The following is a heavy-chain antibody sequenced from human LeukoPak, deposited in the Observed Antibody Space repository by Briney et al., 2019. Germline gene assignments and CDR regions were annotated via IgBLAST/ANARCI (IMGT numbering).Heavy chain of an antibody. CDR3: ARASTVTSYYYYYYMGV. Sequence: SETLSLTCTVSGGSISSYYWSWIRQPPGKGLEWIGYIYYSGSTNYNPSLKSRVTISVDTSKNQFSLKLSSVTAADTAVYYCARASTVTSYYYYYYMGVWGKGTTVTISS. CDR1: GGSISSYY. J-gene: IGHJ6*03. CDR2: IYYSGST. D-gene: IGHD4-17*01. V-gene: IGHV4-59*01.